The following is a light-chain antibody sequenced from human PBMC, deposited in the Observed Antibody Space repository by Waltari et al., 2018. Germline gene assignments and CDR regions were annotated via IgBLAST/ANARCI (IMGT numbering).Light chain of an antibody. V-gene: IGKV3-20*01. Sequence: EIVLTQSPGTLSLSPGERATLPCRASQSVSRTLAWYQQKPGKAPRLLIYDASIRATGIPDRFSGSGSGTDFSLTISRLEPEDFAVYYCQKYGTLPATFGQGTKVEIK. J-gene: IGKJ1*01. CDR1: QSVSRT. CDR3: QKYGTLPAT. CDR2: DAS.